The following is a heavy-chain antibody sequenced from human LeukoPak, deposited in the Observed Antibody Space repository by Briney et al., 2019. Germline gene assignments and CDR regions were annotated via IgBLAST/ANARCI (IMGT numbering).Heavy chain of an antibody. J-gene: IGHJ5*02. CDR3: ARVYSGSNNWFDP. V-gene: IGHV4-59*01. CDR2: IYYSGNT. Sequence: SETLSLTCTVSRGSISRYYRSWIRQPPGKGPEWIGYIYYSGNTNYNPSLKSRVTISVDTSKNQFSLKLSSVTAADTAVYYCARVYSGSNNWFDPWGQGTLVTVSS. CDR1: RGSISRYY. D-gene: IGHD1-26*01.